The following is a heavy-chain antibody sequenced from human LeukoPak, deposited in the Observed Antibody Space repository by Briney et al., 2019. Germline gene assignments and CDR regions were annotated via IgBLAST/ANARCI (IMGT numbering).Heavy chain of an antibody. CDR1: GFTFTSSA. Sequence: ASVKVSCKASGFTFTSSAVQWVRQARGQRLEWIGWIVVGSGNTNYAQKFQERGTITRDMSTSTAYMELSSLRSEDTAVYYCAARGWPTPQAYAFDISGQGTMVTVSS. V-gene: IGHV1-58*01. CDR2: IVVGSGNT. D-gene: IGHD2-15*01. CDR3: AARGWPTPQAYAFDI. J-gene: IGHJ3*02.